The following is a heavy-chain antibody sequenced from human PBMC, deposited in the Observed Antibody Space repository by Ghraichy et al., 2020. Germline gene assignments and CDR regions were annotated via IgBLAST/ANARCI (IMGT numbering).Heavy chain of an antibody. V-gene: IGHV3-30*04. CDR2: ISYSGHNK. J-gene: IGHJ4*02. Sequence: GGSLRLSCAASGFTFSSYAMHWVRQAPGKGLEWVAVISYSGHNKYYADSMKGRFTISRDNSKNTLYLQMNSLRPEDTAVYYCARDKTGEGPLDYWGQGTLVTVSS. CDR1: GFTFSSYA. D-gene: IGHD7-27*01. CDR3: ARDKTGEGPLDY.